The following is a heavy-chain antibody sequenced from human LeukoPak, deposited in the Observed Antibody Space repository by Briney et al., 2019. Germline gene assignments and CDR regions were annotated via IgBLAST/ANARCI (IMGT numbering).Heavy chain of an antibody. Sequence: GGSLRLSCAASGFTFRSYGMHWVRQAPGKGLEWVANIKQDGSEKYYVDSVKGRFTISRDNAKNSLYLQMNSMRAEDTAVYYCARVSSKTTVRGLITKKNYYYYYMDVWGKGTTVTISS. CDR3: ARVSSKTTVRGLITKKNYYYYYMDV. CDR2: IKQDGSEK. J-gene: IGHJ6*03. CDR1: GFTFRSYG. V-gene: IGHV3-7*01. D-gene: IGHD3-10*01.